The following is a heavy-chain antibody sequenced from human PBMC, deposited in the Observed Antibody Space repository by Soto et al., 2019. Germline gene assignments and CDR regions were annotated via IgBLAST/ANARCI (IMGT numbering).Heavy chain of an antibody. Sequence: PGGSLRLSCAASGFTFSNAWMSWVRQAPGKGLEWVGRIKSKTDGGTTDYAAPVKGRFTISRDDSKNTLYLQMNSLKTEDAAVYYCTTGVTSRGMDVWGQGTTVTVSS. J-gene: IGHJ6*02. V-gene: IGHV3-15*01. D-gene: IGHD2-21*02. CDR1: GFTFSNAW. CDR2: IKSKTDGGTT. CDR3: TTGVTSRGMDV.